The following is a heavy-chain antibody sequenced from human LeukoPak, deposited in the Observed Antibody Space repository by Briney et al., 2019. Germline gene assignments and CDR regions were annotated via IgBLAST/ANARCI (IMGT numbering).Heavy chain of an antibody. J-gene: IGHJ4*02. CDR1: GFTFSSYA. CDR2: ISGSGGST. V-gene: IGHV3-23*01. CDR3: AKILFPYYYDSSGYYFDY. Sequence: GGSLRLSWAASGFTFSSYAMSRVRQAPGKGLEWVSAISGSGGSTYYADSVKGRFTISRDNSKNTLHLQMNSLRAEDTAVYYCAKILFPYYYDSSGYYFDYWGQGTLVTVSS. D-gene: IGHD3-22*01.